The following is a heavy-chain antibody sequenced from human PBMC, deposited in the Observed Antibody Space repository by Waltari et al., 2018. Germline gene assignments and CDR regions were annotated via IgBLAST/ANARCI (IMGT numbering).Heavy chain of an antibody. CDR1: GGSFSGYY. CDR3: ARVWGI. D-gene: IGHD7-27*01. Sequence: QVQLQQWGAGLLKPSETLSLTCAVYGGSFSGYYWSWSRQPPGKGLEWIGEINHSGSSNNNPSLKSRVTISVDTSKNQFSLKLSSVTAADTAVYYCARVWGIWGQGTLVTVSS. J-gene: IGHJ4*02. CDR2: INHSGSS. V-gene: IGHV4-34*01.